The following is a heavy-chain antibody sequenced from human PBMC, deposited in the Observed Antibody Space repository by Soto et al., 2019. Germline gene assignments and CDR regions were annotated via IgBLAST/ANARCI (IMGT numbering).Heavy chain of an antibody. J-gene: IGHJ4*02. Sequence: GGSLRLSCTASGFTFGDYAMSWVRQAPGKGLEWVGFIRSKAYGGTTEYAASVKGRFTISRDDSKSIAYLQMNSLKTEDTAVDYCTRDRNYSPGYWGQGTLVTVSS. V-gene: IGHV3-49*04. CDR3: TRDRNYSPGY. D-gene: IGHD2-15*01. CDR2: IRSKAYGGTT. CDR1: GFTFGDYA.